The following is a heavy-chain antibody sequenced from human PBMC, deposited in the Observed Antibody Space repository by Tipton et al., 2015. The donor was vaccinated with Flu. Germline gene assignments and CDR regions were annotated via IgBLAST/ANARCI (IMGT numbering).Heavy chain of an antibody. CDR3: ARKIADE. D-gene: IGHD6-13*01. V-gene: IGHV3-7*01. CDR2: INEDGSTT. Sequence: SLRLSCAASGFAFSSYWVLWVRQAPGKGLEWVANINEDGSTTYYLDSVKGRFTISRDNAKNSLYLQMNSLRVEDTAVYYCARKIADEWGQGTLVTVSS. CDR1: GFAFSSYW. J-gene: IGHJ4*02.